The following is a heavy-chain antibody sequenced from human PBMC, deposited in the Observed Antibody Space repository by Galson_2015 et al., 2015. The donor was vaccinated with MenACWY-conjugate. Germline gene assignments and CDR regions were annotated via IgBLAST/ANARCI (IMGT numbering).Heavy chain of an antibody. Sequence: CAISGDSVSTDTAWNWIRQSPSRGLEWLGRTYHNSKWNNDYAVSVKSRITINPDTSKNQFSLQLNSVTPEDTAVYYCARLRWDGRAFDFWGQGTMVTVSS. J-gene: IGHJ3*01. D-gene: IGHD2-21*01. CDR1: GDSVSTDTA. CDR2: TYHNSKWNN. CDR3: ARLRWDGRAFDF. V-gene: IGHV6-1*01.